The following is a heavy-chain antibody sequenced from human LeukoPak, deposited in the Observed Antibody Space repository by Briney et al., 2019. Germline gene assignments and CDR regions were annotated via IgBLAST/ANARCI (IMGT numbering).Heavy chain of an antibody. CDR2: IRYDGSNK. CDR1: GFTFSFYW. J-gene: IGHJ4*02. D-gene: IGHD3-10*01. Sequence: GGSLRLSCATSGFTFSFYWMSWVRQAPGKGLEWVAFIRYDGSNKYYADSVKGRFTISRDNSKNTLYLQMNSLRAEDTAVYHCAKGSGSAGGFDYWGQGTLVTVSS. CDR3: AKGSGSAGGFDY. V-gene: IGHV3-30*02.